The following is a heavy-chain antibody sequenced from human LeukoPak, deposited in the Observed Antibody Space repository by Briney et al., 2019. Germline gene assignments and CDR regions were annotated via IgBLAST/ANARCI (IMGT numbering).Heavy chain of an antibody. CDR1: GFTFSDYW. CDR2: VKQHGSEK. J-gene: IGHJ3*02. V-gene: IGHV3-7*01. Sequence: PGGSLRLSCAASGFTFSDYWMSWVRQAPGKGLEWVANVKQHGSEKYYVDSVKGRFTIFRDDAKNSLYLQMNSLRAEDTAVYYCARDGIHDAFDIWGQGTMVTVSS. CDR3: ARDGIHDAFDI.